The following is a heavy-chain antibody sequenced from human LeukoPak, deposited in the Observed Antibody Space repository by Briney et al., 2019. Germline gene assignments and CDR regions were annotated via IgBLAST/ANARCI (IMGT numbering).Heavy chain of an antibody. CDR3: AKGIHFGYSYGYSFDY. V-gene: IGHV3-23*01. CDR1: GFTFSSYA. J-gene: IGHJ4*02. D-gene: IGHD5-18*01. Sequence: GGSLRLSCAASGFTFSSYAVSWVRQAPGKGLEWVSTISGSGGSTYYAVSVKGRFTISRDNSKNTIYLQMNSLRAEDTAVYYYAKGIHFGYSYGYSFDYWGQGTLVTVSS. CDR2: ISGSGGST.